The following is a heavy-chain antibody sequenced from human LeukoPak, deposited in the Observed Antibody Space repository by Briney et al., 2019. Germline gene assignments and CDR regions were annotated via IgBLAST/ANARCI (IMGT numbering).Heavy chain of an antibody. CDR1: GGSISSYY. D-gene: IGHD1-26*01. CDR3: ARTRVGATPRGLHYYYYMDV. Sequence: TTSETLSLTCTVSGGSISSYYWSWIRQPPGKGLEWIGYIYYSGSTNYNPSLKSRVTISVDTSKNQFSLKLSSVTAADTAVYYCARTRVGATPRGLHYYYYMDVWGKGTTVTVSS. V-gene: IGHV4-59*01. J-gene: IGHJ6*03. CDR2: IYYSGST.